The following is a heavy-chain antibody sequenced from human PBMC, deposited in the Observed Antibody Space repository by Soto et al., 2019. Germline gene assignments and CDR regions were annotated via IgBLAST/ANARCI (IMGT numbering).Heavy chain of an antibody. CDR2: IIPIFGTA. D-gene: IGHD2-2*01. CDR1: VGTFSSYA. J-gene: IGHJ6*02. V-gene: IGHV1-69*06. CDR3: ASLVDIVLVPAAPDV. Sequence: QVQLVQSGAEVKKPGSSVKVSCKASVGTFSSYAISWVRQAPVQGLEWMGGIIPIFGTAYYAQKFQGRVTITAEKSTSTAYMELSSLRSEDTSVYYCASLVDIVLVPAAPDVWGQGTTVTVSS.